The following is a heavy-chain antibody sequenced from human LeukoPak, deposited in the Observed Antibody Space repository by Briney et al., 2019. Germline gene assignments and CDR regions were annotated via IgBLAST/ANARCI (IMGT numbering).Heavy chain of an antibody. CDR1: GGSVTSGSYY. D-gene: IGHD1-26*01. J-gene: IGHJ4*02. CDR3: ASIVGLYYFDY. CDR2: IYYSGTT. Sequence: SETLSLTCTVSGGSVTSGSYYWSWIRQPPGKGLEWIGYIYYSGTTNYNPSLKSRVTISVDTSKNQFSLKLSPVTAADTAVYYCASIVGLYYFDYWGQGTPVTVSS. V-gene: IGHV4-61*01.